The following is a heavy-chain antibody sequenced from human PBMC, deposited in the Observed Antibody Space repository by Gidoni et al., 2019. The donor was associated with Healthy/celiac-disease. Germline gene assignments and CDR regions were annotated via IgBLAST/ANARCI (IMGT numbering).Heavy chain of an antibody. CDR2: IYHSGST. Sequence: QLQLQESGSGLVKPSQNLSLTCAVSGGSISSGGYSWSWIRQPPGKGLEWIGYIYHSGSTYYTPSLKSRVTISVDRSKNQFSLKLSSVTAADTAVYYCARGGIVVVPAAMAEHAFDIWGQGTMVTVSS. CDR3: ARGGIVVVPAAMAEHAFDI. V-gene: IGHV4-30-2*01. CDR1: GGSISSGGYS. J-gene: IGHJ3*02. D-gene: IGHD2-2*01.